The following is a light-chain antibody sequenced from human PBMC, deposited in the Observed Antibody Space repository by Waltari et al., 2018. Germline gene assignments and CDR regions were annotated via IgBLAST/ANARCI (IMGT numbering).Light chain of an antibody. CDR2: GAS. CDR1: QDISKC. Sequence: DIQITQSPSTLSASVGDRVTITCRANQDISKCLACYQQKQGKAPKFLIYGASSLETVVPARFSGSGSGTEFTLTISSLQPEDFATYYCQEYNGDSFTFGQGTRLEIK. V-gene: IGKV1-5*01. CDR3: QEYNGDSFT. J-gene: IGKJ5*01.